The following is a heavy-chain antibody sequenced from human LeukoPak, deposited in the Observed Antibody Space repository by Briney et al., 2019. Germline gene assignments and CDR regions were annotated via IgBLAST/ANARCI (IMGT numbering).Heavy chain of an antibody. Sequence: SETLSLTCTVSGGSISSSSYYWGWIRQPPGKGLEWIGSIYYSGSTYYNPSLKSRVTISVDTSKNQFSLKLSAVTAADTAVYYCALRYSYGYYFDYWGQGTLVTVSS. D-gene: IGHD5-18*01. J-gene: IGHJ4*02. CDR1: GGSISSSSYY. CDR2: IYYSGST. CDR3: ALRYSYGYYFDY. V-gene: IGHV4-39*01.